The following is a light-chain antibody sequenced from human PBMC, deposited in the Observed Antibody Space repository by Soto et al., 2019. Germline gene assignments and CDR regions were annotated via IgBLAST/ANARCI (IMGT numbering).Light chain of an antibody. V-gene: IGKV1-5*03. CDR2: KAS. CDR1: QSISNW. CDR3: QQYNSVSLLT. Sequence: TLSASVGARVTITCRASQSISNWLAWYQQKPGKAPKLLIYKASTLESGVPSRFSGSASGTEFTLTISSLQPDDFATYYCQQYNSVSLLTFGGGTKVDSK. J-gene: IGKJ4*01.